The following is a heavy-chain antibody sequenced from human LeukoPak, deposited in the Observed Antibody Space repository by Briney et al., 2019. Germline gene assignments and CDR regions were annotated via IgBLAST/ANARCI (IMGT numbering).Heavy chain of an antibody. CDR1: GGSISSYY. Sequence: SETLSLTCTVSGGSISSYYWNWIRQPAGKGLECIGRISTSGNTNYNPSLKSRVTMSVDTSKNQFSLKLSSVTAADTAVYYCARHPTIAVAGDWGQGTLVTVSS. V-gene: IGHV4-4*07. D-gene: IGHD6-19*01. J-gene: IGHJ4*02. CDR2: ISTSGNT. CDR3: ARHPTIAVAGD.